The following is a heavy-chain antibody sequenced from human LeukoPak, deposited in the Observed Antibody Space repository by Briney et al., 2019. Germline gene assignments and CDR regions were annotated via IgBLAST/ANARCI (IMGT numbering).Heavy chain of an antibody. CDR1: GGSISSYY. V-gene: IGHV4-4*07. CDR3: AIPSGWSVGYYYYIDV. CDR2: IYTSGST. D-gene: IGHD6-25*01. J-gene: IGHJ6*03. Sequence: PSETLSLTCTVSGGSISSYYWSWIRQPAGKGLEWIGRIYTSGSTNYNPSLKSRVTISVDTSKNQFSLKLSSVTAADTAVYYCAIPSGWSVGYYYYIDVWGKGTTVTISS.